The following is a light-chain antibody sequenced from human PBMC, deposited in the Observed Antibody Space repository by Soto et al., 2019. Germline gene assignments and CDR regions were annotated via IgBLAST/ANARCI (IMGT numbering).Light chain of an antibody. Sequence: DIQITQSPSTLSASVGDRVTITCRASQSISSWLAWYQQKPGKAPKLLIYKASSLETGVPSRFSGSESGTEFTLTISSLQPDDFATYYCQQYYSYSFGQGTKLEIK. CDR1: QSISSW. CDR2: KAS. J-gene: IGKJ2*01. CDR3: QQYYSYS. V-gene: IGKV1-5*03.